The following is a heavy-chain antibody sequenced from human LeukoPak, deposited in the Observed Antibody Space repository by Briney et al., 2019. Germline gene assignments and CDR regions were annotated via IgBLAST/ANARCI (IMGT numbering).Heavy chain of an antibody. CDR3: ASISVAGTVDY. Sequence: PGGSLRLSCAASGFTVSSIYMSWVRQAPGKGLEWVSVIYSGGSTYYADSVKGRFTISRDNSKNTLYLQMNSLRAEDTAVYYCASISVAGTVDYWGQGTLVTVSS. J-gene: IGHJ4*02. CDR2: IYSGGST. CDR1: GFTVSSIY. V-gene: IGHV3-53*01. D-gene: IGHD6-19*01.